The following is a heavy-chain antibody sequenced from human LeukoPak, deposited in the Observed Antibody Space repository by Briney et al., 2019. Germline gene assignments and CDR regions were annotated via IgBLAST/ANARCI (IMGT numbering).Heavy chain of an antibody. D-gene: IGHD4-11*01. CDR2: IIPIFGTA. Sequence: GASVKVPCKASGGTFSSFAISWVRQAPGQGLEWMGGIIPIFGTANYAQKFQGRVTITADESTSTAYMELSSLRSEDTAVYYCASNPLYSNYYYGMDVWGQGTTVTVSS. CDR3: ASNPLYSNYYYGMDV. CDR1: GGTFSSFA. V-gene: IGHV1-69*13. J-gene: IGHJ6*02.